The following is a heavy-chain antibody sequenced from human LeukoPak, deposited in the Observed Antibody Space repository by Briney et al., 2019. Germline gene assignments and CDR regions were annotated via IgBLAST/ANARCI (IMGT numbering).Heavy chain of an antibody. V-gene: IGHV3-74*03. CDR1: GFTFSSYW. CDR3: ARGTAWRNGYGTHAFDI. CDR2: INSDGSSI. J-gene: IGHJ3*02. Sequence: GGSLRLSCAASGFTFSSYWMHWVRQAPGKGLVWVSRINSDGSSIKSADSVKGRFTISRDNAKNTLYLQMNSLRAEDTAVYYCARGTAWRNGYGTHAFDIWGQGTMVTVSS. D-gene: IGHD5-24*01.